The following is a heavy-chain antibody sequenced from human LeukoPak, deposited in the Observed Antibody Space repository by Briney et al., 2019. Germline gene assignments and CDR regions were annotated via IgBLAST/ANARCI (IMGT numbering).Heavy chain of an antibody. CDR1: GYTFTSYY. CDR3: ARDVGDYYDSSGPRGDFDY. V-gene: IGHV1-46*01. Sequence: ASVKVSCKASGYTFTSYYMHWVRQAPGQGLEWMGIINPSGGSTSYAQKFQGRVTMTRDTSTSTVYMELSSLRSEDTAVYYCARDVGDYYDSSGPRGDFDYWGQRTLVTVSS. J-gene: IGHJ4*02. D-gene: IGHD3-22*01. CDR2: INPSGGST.